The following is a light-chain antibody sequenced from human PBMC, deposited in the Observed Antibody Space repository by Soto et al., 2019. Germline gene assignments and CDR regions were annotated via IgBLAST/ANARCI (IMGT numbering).Light chain of an antibody. CDR1: QGISSY. CDR3: QQLNSYPLT. J-gene: IGKJ4*01. Sequence: IQLTQSPSFLSASLGHRVTITGRATQGISSYLAWYQQKPGKPPKLLIYAAATLQSGVPSRFSGSGSGTEFTLTISSLQPEDVATYYCQQLNSYPLTFGGGTKVDIK. CDR2: AAA. V-gene: IGKV1-9*01.